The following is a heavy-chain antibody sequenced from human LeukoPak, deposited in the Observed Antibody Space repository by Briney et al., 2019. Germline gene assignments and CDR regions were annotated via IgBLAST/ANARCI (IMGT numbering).Heavy chain of an antibody. Sequence: SETLSLTCAVYGGSFSGYYWSWIRQPPGKGLEWIGEINHSGSTNYNPSLKSRVTISVDTSKNQFSLKLSSVTAADTAVYYCARRRGWLQYYFGYWGQGTLVTVSS. V-gene: IGHV4-34*01. J-gene: IGHJ4*02. CDR1: GGSFSGYY. CDR3: ARRRGWLQYYFGY. CDR2: INHSGST. D-gene: IGHD5-24*01.